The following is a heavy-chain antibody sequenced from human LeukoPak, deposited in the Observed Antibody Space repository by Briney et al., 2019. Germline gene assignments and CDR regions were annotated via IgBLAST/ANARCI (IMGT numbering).Heavy chain of an antibody. J-gene: IGHJ4*02. D-gene: IGHD4-23*01. CDR3: VRNAGNSDYDS. CDR2: IYHNGAT. Sequence: SETLSPTCTVSGDSISNRNCWTWVRQPPGKGLEWIGEIYHNGATNYKPSLKSRVTMSLDKSKNQFSLKLNSVTAADTAVYYCVRNAGNSDYDSWGQGTLVTVSS. CDR1: GDSISNRNC. V-gene: IGHV4-4*02.